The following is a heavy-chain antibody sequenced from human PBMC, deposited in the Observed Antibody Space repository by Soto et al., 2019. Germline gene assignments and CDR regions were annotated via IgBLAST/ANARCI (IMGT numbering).Heavy chain of an antibody. CDR2: VNDSGST. D-gene: IGHD1-26*01. CDR1: GGSFTGNY. V-gene: IGHV4-34*01. Sequence: SETLSLTCAVYGGSFTGNYRSWVRQPPGKGLEWIGKVNDSGSTNFNPSLKSRVTISVDTSKKQFTLKLTSVTAADTAVYYCATDSATSYFGMDVWGHGTTVTVSS. J-gene: IGHJ6*02. CDR3: ATDSATSYFGMDV.